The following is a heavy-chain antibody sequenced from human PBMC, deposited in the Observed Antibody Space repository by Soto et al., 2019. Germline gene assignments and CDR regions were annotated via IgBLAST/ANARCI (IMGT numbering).Heavy chain of an antibody. D-gene: IGHD5-18*01. CDR3: ARIRSYGPTGTYNWFDP. V-gene: IGHV2-26*01. CDR1: GFSLSNARMG. Sequence: QVTLKESGPVLVKPTETLTLTCTVSGFSLSNARMGVRWIRQPPGKALEWLAHIFSNDEKSYSTSLKSRLTISKDTSKSQVVLTMTNMDPVDTATYYCARIRSYGPTGTYNWFDPWGQGTLVTVSS. CDR2: IFSNDEK. J-gene: IGHJ5*02.